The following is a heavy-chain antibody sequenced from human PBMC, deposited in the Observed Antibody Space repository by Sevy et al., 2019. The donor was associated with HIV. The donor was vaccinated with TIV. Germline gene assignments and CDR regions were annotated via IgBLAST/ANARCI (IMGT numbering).Heavy chain of an antibody. CDR2: ITFSSNYI. Sequence: GGSLRLSCAASGFTFSTYNMNWVRQAPGKGLEWVSSITFSSNYIYYADSVKGRFTISRDNAMNSLYLQMNSLRAEDTAVYYCARSWEQQLHDAFDIWGQGTMVTVSS. D-gene: IGHD6-13*01. J-gene: IGHJ3*02. CDR3: ARSWEQQLHDAFDI. V-gene: IGHV3-21*01. CDR1: GFTFSTYN.